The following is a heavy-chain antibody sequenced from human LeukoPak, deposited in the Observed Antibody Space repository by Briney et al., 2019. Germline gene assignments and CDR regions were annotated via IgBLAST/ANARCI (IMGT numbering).Heavy chain of an antibody. D-gene: IGHD4-17*01. CDR1: GYTFTGYY. J-gene: IGHJ4*02. CDR2: ISAYNGNT. Sequence: ASVKVSCKASGYTFTGYYMHWVRQAPGQGLEWMGWISAYNGNTNYAQKLQGRVTMTTDTSTSTAYMELRSLRSDDTAVYYCARDGEDGDYYFDYWGQGTLVTVSS. CDR3: ARDGEDGDYYFDY. V-gene: IGHV1-18*04.